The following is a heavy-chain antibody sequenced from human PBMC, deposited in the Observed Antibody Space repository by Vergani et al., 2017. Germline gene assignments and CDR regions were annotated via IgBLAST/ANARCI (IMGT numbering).Heavy chain of an antibody. CDR1: GGSISSGGYS. Sequence: QVQLQESGSGLVKPSQTLSLTCAVSGGSISSGGYSWSWIRQPPGKGLEWIGYIYHSGSTYYNPSLKSGVTISVDRSKNQFSLKLSSVTAADTAVYYCARGYYDFWSGYDIGYWGQGTLVTVSS. V-gene: IGHV4-30-2*01. CDR3: ARGYYDFWSGYDIGY. J-gene: IGHJ4*02. CDR2: IYHSGST. D-gene: IGHD3-3*01.